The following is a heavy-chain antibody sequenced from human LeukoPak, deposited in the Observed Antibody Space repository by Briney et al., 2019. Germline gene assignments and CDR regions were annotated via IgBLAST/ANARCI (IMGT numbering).Heavy chain of an antibody. CDR1: GYTFTSYD. D-gene: IGHD2-2*01. Sequence: GASVKVSCKASGYTFTSYDINWVRQATGQGLEWMGWMNPNSGNTGYAQKFQGRVTMTRNTSISTAYKELSSLRSEDTAVYYCASGYCSSTSCYYYYGMDVWGQGTTVTVSS. CDR3: ASGYCSSTSCYYYYGMDV. J-gene: IGHJ6*02. CDR2: MNPNSGNT. V-gene: IGHV1-8*01.